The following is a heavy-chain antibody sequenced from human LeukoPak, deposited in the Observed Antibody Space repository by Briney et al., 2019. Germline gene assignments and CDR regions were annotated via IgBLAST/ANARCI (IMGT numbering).Heavy chain of an antibody. D-gene: IGHD3-22*01. V-gene: IGHV3-48*03. CDR2: ISTSGSTK. Sequence: GGSLRLSCAASGFTFSNYEMNWVRQAPGKGLEWVSYISTSGSTKYYADSVKGRFTISRDNAKNSLYLQMNSLRAEDTAVYYCARDRDPGYNDSSGYRRVNAFDIWGQGTMVTVSS. CDR3: ARDRDPGYNDSSGYRRVNAFDI. CDR1: GFTFSNYE. J-gene: IGHJ3*02.